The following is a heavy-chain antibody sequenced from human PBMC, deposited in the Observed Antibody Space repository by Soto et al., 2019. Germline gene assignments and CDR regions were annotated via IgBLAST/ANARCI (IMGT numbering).Heavy chain of an antibody. CDR3: ARQKYYDVLSGYSKNWFDP. Sequence: SETLSLTCTVSGGSISSGSYYWGWIRQPPGRGLEWIGSIYYSGSTYYNPSLKSRVTMSVDTSKNQFSLSLSSVTAADTAVYYCARQKYYDVLSGYSKNWFDPWGQGTLVTVSS. D-gene: IGHD3-3*01. CDR2: IYYSGST. CDR1: GGSISSGSYY. J-gene: IGHJ5*02. V-gene: IGHV4-39*01.